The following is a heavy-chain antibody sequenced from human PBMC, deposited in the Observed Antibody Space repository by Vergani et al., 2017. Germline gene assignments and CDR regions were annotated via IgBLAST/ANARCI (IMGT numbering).Heavy chain of an antibody. Sequence: QVQLQQWGAGLVKPSQTLSLTCTVSGGSISSGSYYWSWIRQPAGKGLEWIGRIYTSGSTNYNPSLKSRVTMSVDTSKNQFSLKLSSVTAADTAVYYCARLGYCSGGSCYSGYYYFDYWGQGTLVTVSS. J-gene: IGHJ4*02. D-gene: IGHD2-15*01. CDR2: IYTSGST. CDR1: GGSISSGSYY. CDR3: ARLGYCSGGSCYSGYYYFDY. V-gene: IGHV4-61*02.